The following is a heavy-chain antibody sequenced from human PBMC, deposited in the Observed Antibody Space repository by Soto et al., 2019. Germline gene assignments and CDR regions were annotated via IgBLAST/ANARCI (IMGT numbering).Heavy chain of an antibody. V-gene: IGHV1-18*01. CDR2: ISAYNGNT. Sequence: QVQLVQSGAEVKKPGASVKVSCKASGYTFTSYGISWVRQAPGQGLEWMGWISAYNGNTNYAQKLQGRVTMTTDTSTSTGYRELRSLRSDDTAVYYCARDGRMTTVTKSPDYWGQGTLVTVSS. D-gene: IGHD4-17*01. CDR3: ARDGRMTTVTKSPDY. CDR1: GYTFTSYG. J-gene: IGHJ4*02.